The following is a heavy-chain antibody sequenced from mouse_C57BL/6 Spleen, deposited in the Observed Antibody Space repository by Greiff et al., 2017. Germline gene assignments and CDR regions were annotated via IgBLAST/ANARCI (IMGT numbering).Heavy chain of an antibody. CDR1: GYAFSSSW. J-gene: IGHJ1*03. CDR2: IYPGDGDT. V-gene: IGHV1-82*01. CDR3: ARFEDWYFDV. Sequence: VKLMESGPELVKPGASVKISCKASGYAFSSSWMNWVKQRPGKGLEWIGRIYPGDGDTNYNGKFKGKATLTADKSSSTAYMQLSSLTSEDSAVYFCARFEDWYFDVWGTGTTVTVSS.